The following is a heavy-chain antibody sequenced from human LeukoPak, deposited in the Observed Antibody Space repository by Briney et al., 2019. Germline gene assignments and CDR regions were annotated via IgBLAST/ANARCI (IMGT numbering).Heavy chain of an antibody. J-gene: IGHJ4*02. CDR2: ISSSGSIV. D-gene: IGHD3-10*01. CDR3: ARRNFVSGSPSGDY. V-gene: IGHV3-48*03. CDR1: GFTFSSYE. Sequence: GGSLRLSCAASGFTFSSYEMNWVRQAPGKGLEWLSYISSSGSIVYYADSVKGRFTISRDNAKNSLYLQMKSLRAEDTAIYYCARRNFVSGSPSGDYWGQGTLVTVSS.